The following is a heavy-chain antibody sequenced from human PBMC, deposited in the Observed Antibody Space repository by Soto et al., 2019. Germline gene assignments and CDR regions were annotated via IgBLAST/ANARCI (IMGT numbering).Heavy chain of an antibody. CDR3: ERGYSGYDAALDF. D-gene: IGHD5-12*01. CDR2: IYNSERG. J-gene: IGHJ4*01. CDR1: GGSMSSYY. Sequence: SETLSLTCTVSGGSMSSYYWTWIRQPPGKGLEWIGYIYNSERGNYSPSLKSRVTMSIDTSKNQFSLKLTPVTAADTAVYYCERGYSGYDAALDFCGQGTLVTVSS. V-gene: IGHV4-59*01.